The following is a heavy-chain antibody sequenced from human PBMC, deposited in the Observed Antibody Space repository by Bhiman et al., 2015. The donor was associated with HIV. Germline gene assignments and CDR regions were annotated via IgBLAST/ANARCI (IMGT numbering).Heavy chain of an antibody. V-gene: IGHV3-7*01. Sequence: EVQLVESGGGLVQPGGSLRLSCAASGFTFSIYWMSWVRQAPGKGLEWVANIKQDGSEKYYVDSVKGRFTISRDNAKNSLYLQMNSLRAEDTAVYYCARRDSGSLSFDIWGQGTMVTVSS. D-gene: IGHD1-26*01. CDR2: IKQDGSEK. J-gene: IGHJ3*02. CDR3: ARRDSGSLSFDI. CDR1: GFTFSIYW.